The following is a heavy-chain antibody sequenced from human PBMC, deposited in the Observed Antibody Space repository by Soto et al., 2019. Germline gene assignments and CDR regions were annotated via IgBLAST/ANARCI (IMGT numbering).Heavy chain of an antibody. Sequence: QLQLQESGSGLVRPSQTLSLTCAVSGGSISSGGYSWNWIRQPPGKGLEWIGYIYHSGSTLYNPSLRSRGNTPVDKSKNPFSLKLSSVTAADTAVYYCARDQLEGNWFDPWGQVTLVTFSS. CDR2: IYHSGST. D-gene: IGHD1-1*01. CDR1: GGSISSGGYS. V-gene: IGHV4-30-2*01. CDR3: ARDQLEGNWFDP. J-gene: IGHJ5*02.